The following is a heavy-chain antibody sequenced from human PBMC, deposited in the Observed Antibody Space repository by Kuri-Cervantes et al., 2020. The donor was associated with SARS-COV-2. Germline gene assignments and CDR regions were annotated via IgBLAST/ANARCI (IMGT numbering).Heavy chain of an antibody. CDR3: ARVAVGATHPNYYMDV. V-gene: IGHV1-8*03. CDR1: GYTFTSYD. J-gene: IGHJ6*03. Sequence: ASVKVSCKASGYTFTSYDINWVRQATGQGLEWMGWMNPNSGNTGYAQKFQGRVTITRNTSISTAYMELSRLRSDDTAVYYCARVAVGATHPNYYMDVWGKGTTVTVSS. CDR2: MNPNSGNT. D-gene: IGHD1-26*01.